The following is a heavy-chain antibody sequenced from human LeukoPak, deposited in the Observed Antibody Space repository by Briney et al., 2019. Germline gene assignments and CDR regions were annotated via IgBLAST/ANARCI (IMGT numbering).Heavy chain of an antibody. Sequence: GGSLRLSCAASGFTVNNYEMHWVRQAPGKGLEWIPYIDEAASTINYAASVWGRFTISRDNAQNSVHLQMNSLRAEDTAVYYCARGGTTDFDYWGQGTLVTVSS. CDR1: GFTVNNYE. D-gene: IGHD4-11*01. CDR3: ARGGTTDFDY. J-gene: IGHJ4*02. CDR2: IDEAASTI. V-gene: IGHV3-48*03.